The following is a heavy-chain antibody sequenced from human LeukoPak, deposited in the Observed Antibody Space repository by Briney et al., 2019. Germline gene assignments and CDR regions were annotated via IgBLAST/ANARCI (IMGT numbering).Heavy chain of an antibody. CDR1: GYPFTNYG. J-gene: IGHJ4*02. CDR3: ARVRYQLLEYFDY. Sequence: ASVKVSCKASGYPFTNYGISWVRQAPGQGLEWMGWISGYNDNPKYAQKLQGRVTMTTDTSTSTAYMELRSLTSDDTAVYYCARVRYQLLEYFDYWGQGTLVTVSS. V-gene: IGHV1-18*01. D-gene: IGHD2-2*01. CDR2: ISGYNDNP.